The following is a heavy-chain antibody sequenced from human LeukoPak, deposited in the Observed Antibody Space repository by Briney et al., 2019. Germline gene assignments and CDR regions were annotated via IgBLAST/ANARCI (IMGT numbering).Heavy chain of an antibody. V-gene: IGHV3-21*01. Sequence: GGSLRLSCAASGFTFSSYSMNWVRQAPGKGLEWVSSISSSSSYIYYAESVKGRFTMSRDNAKNSLYLQMNSLRAEDTAVYYCARATTYDILTGYFDYWGQGTLVTVSS. J-gene: IGHJ4*02. CDR2: ISSSSSYI. D-gene: IGHD3-9*01. CDR3: ARATTYDILTGYFDY. CDR1: GFTFSSYS.